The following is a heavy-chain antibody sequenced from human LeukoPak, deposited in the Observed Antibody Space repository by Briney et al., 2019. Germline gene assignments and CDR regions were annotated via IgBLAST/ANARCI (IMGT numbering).Heavy chain of an antibody. CDR2: IYHTGST. V-gene: IGHV4-4*02. Sequence: PSGTLSLTCAVSGGSISNHNWWSWVCQPPGKGLEWIGEIYHTGSTNHNPSLKSRVTISLDKSKNQFSLKLSSVTAADTAVYYCARRAYCGGDCYSIDYWGQGTLVTVSS. CDR1: GGSISNHNW. CDR3: ARRAYCGGDCYSIDY. D-gene: IGHD2-21*02. J-gene: IGHJ4*02.